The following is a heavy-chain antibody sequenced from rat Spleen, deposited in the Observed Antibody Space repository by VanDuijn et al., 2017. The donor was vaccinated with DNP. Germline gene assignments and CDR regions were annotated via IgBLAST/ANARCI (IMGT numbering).Heavy chain of an antibody. D-gene: IGHD1-2*01. J-gene: IGHJ4*01. CDR1: GFTFSGYY. V-gene: IGHV5-7*01. Sequence: EVQLIESGGDLVQPGKSLKLSCAASGFTFSGYYMAWVRQAPKKGLEWVATISYDGSRTYYRDSVKGRFTISRDNAKSTLYLQMDSLRSEDTATYYCARHRTIAAIFDAMDAWGQGTSVTVSS. CDR3: ARHRTIAAIFDAMDA. CDR2: ISYDGSRT.